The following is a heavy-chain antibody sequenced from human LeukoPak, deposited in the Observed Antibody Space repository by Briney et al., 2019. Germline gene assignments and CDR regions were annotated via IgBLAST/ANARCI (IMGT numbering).Heavy chain of an antibody. CDR2: ISYDGSNK. CDR3: AKEVSDEYYFDY. D-gene: IGHD5-24*01. J-gene: IGHJ4*02. V-gene: IGHV3-30*18. Sequence: GRSLRLSCAASGFTFSSYGMHWVRQAPGKGLEWVAVISYDGSNKYYADSVKGRFTISRDNSKNTLYLQMNSLRAEDTAVYYCAKEVSDEYYFDYWGQGTLVTVSS. CDR1: GFTFSSYG.